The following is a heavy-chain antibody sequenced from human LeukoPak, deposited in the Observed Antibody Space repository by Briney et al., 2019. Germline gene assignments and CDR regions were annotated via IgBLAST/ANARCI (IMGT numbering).Heavy chain of an antibody. Sequence: PGGSLRLSCAASGFTVSNNYMSWVRQAPGKGLEWVSVIYSGGTIYYTDSVKGRFTISRDSSKNTLYLQMNSLRAEDTAVYYCARGFARGFDYWGQGTLVTVSS. CDR3: ARGFARGFDY. CDR1: GFTVSNNY. CDR2: IYSGGTI. D-gene: IGHD6-6*01. V-gene: IGHV3-53*01. J-gene: IGHJ4*02.